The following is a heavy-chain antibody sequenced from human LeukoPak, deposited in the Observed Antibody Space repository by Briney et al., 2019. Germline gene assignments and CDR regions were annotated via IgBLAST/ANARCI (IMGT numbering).Heavy chain of an antibody. J-gene: IGHJ3*02. D-gene: IGHD3-22*01. CDR2: IYPDSGGT. CDR1: GYTFTDYY. Sequence: ASVKVSCKASGYTFTDYYVHWVRQAPGQGLEWMGCIYPDSGGTKYAQKFQGRVAMTTDTSISTANMDLSRLSSDDTAVYHCAREYYDSSGTKYAFDIWGQGTMVTVSS. V-gene: IGHV1-2*02. CDR3: AREYYDSSGTKYAFDI.